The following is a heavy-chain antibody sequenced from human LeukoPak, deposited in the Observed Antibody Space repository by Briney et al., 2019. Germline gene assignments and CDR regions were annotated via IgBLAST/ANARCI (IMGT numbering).Heavy chain of an antibody. Sequence: GASVKVSCKASGYTFTSYGISWVRQAPGQGLEWMGWISAYNGNTNYAQKLQGRVTMTEDTSTDTAYMELSSLRSEDTAVYYCATPSGIAAAGFRYYFDYWGQGTLVTVSS. V-gene: IGHV1-18*01. D-gene: IGHD6-13*01. CDR1: GYTFTSYG. CDR3: ATPSGIAAAGFRYYFDY. J-gene: IGHJ4*02. CDR2: ISAYNGNT.